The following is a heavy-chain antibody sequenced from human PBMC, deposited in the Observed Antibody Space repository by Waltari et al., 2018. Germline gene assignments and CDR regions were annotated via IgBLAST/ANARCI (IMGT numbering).Heavy chain of an antibody. CDR3: AREYCGGECRLFDF. CDR2: INPNGGAT. D-gene: IGHD2-21*01. J-gene: IGHJ4*02. V-gene: IGHV1-2*02. CDR1: VDDITEPY. Sequence: LLEQSGTEVMTPGASLKVSCKISVDDITEPYIHWVRQAPGQGLEGMGWINPNGGATHYAQTFRGTITVTWDTSIITSYMEIRGLRSADTATYFCAREYCGGECRLFDFWGQGTRVIVSS.